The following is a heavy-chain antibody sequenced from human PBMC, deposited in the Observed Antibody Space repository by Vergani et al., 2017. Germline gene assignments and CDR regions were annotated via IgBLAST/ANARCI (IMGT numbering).Heavy chain of an antibody. V-gene: IGHV4-59*01. Sequence: QVQLQESGPGLVKPSETLSLTCTVSGGSISSYYWSWIRPRPGKGLEWIGYIYYSGSTNYNPSLKRRVTISVDTSKNQFSLKLSSVTAADTAVYYCARWGLAARPFPTFDWGQGTLVTVSS. D-gene: IGHD6-6*01. CDR1: GGSISSYY. J-gene: IGHJ4*02. CDR3: ARWGLAARPFPTFD. CDR2: IYYSGST.